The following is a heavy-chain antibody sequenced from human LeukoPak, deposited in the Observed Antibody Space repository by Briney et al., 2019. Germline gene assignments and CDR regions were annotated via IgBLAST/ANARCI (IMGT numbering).Heavy chain of an antibody. V-gene: IGHV3-23*01. CDR2: ISGSGAST. CDR1: GFTFSSYA. CDR3: AKARGSEIAAATNY. D-gene: IGHD6-13*01. J-gene: IGHJ4*02. Sequence: GGSLRLSCAASGFTFSSYAMSWVRQAPGKGLEWVSVISGSGASTYYADSVKCRFTISRDNSNNTMYLQMNSLRAAETAVYYCAKARGSEIAAATNYWGQGALVTVYS.